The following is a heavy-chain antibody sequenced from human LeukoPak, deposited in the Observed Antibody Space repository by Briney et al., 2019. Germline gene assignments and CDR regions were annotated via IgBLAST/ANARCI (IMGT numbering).Heavy chain of an antibody. V-gene: IGHV4-34*01. CDR3: ARGGRDLPRPKRQNWFDP. D-gene: IGHD1-1*01. Sequence: SETLSLTCAVYGGSFSGYYWSWIRQPPGKGLEWIGEINHSGSTNYNPSLKSRVTISVDTSKNQFSLKLSSVTAADTAVYYCARGGRDLPRPKRQNWFDPWGQGTLVTVSS. J-gene: IGHJ5*02. CDR1: GGSFSGYY. CDR2: INHSGST.